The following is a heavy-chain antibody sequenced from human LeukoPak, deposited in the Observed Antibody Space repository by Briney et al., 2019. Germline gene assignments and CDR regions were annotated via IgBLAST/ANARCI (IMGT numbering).Heavy chain of an antibody. D-gene: IGHD3-22*01. V-gene: IGHV1-2*02. CDR2: INPNSGGT. J-gene: IGHJ4*02. CDR3: ARQTPFTMIVVVMRPSSFDY. Sequence: ASVKVSCKASGYTFTGYYMHWVRQAPGQGLEWMGWINPNSGGTNYAQKFQGRVTMTRDTSISTAYMELSRLRSDDTAVYYCARQTPFTMIVVVMRPSSFDYWGQGTLVTVSS. CDR1: GYTFTGYY.